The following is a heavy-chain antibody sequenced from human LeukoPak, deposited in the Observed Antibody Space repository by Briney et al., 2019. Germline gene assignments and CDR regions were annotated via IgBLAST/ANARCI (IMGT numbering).Heavy chain of an antibody. V-gene: IGHV3-23*01. Sequence: GGSLRLSCAASGFTFSSYAMSWVRQAPGKGLEWVSAISGSGGSTYYADSVKGRFTISRDNSKNTLYLQMNSLRAEDTAVYYCAKEIPGYTFGGVIVPDYYFDYWGQGTLVTVSS. CDR3: AKEIPGYTFGGVIVPDYYFDY. J-gene: IGHJ4*02. CDR1: GFTFSSYA. D-gene: IGHD3-16*02. CDR2: ISGSGGST.